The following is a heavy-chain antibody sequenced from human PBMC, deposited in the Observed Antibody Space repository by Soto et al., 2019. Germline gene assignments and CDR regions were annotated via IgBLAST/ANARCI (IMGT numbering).Heavy chain of an antibody. Sequence: ASVKVSCKASGYTFTSYGISWVRQAPGQGLEWMGWISAYNGNTNYAQKLQGRVTMTTDTSTSTAYMGLRSLRSDDTAVYYCARAAAGSVRSGFDYWGQGTLVTVSS. CDR1: GYTFTSYG. D-gene: IGHD6-13*01. J-gene: IGHJ4*02. CDR2: ISAYNGNT. CDR3: ARAAAGSVRSGFDY. V-gene: IGHV1-18*01.